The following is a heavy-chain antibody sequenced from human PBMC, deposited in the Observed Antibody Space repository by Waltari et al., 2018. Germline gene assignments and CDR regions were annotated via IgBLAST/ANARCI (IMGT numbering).Heavy chain of an antibody. CDR2: IYHDGTT. CDR3: SRQVLGYCTSAACRRLES. Sequence: QVQLQESGPGLVKSSETLSLTCDVSGYAVNSGFYWGWIRQAPGKGLEWVVTIYHDGTTFYNPSLKSRLSVSMDTSKNQISLTLKSVTAADTALYYCSRQVLGYCTSAACRRLESWGQGTLVTVSS. D-gene: IGHD2-2*03. V-gene: IGHV4-38-2*01. CDR1: GYAVNSGFY. J-gene: IGHJ4*02.